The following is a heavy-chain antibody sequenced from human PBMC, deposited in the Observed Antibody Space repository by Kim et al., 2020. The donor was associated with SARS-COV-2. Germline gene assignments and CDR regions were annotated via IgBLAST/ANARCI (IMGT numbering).Heavy chain of an antibody. Sequence: GGSLRLSCAASGFTFSSYAMSWVRQAPGKGLEWVSAISGSGGSTYYADSVKGRFTISRDNSKNTLYLQMNSLRAEDTAVYYCAKHEKRWYSGSYFAFDIWGQGTMVTVSS. CDR3: AKHEKRWYSGSYFAFDI. D-gene: IGHD1-26*01. CDR1: GFTFSSYA. CDR2: ISGSGGST. J-gene: IGHJ3*02. V-gene: IGHV3-23*01.